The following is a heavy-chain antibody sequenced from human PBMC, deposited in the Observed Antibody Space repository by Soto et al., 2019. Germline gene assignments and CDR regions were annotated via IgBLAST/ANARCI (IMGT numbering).Heavy chain of an antibody. Sequence: GGSLRLSCAASGFTFSSYGMHWVRQAPGKGLEWVAVISYDGSNKYYADSVKGRFTISRDNSKNTLYLQMNSLRAEDTAVYYCAKDLEIFGVDPYYGMDVWGQGTTVTVSS. J-gene: IGHJ6*02. CDR1: GFTFSSYG. CDR2: ISYDGSNK. CDR3: AKDLEIFGVDPYYGMDV. D-gene: IGHD3-3*01. V-gene: IGHV3-30*18.